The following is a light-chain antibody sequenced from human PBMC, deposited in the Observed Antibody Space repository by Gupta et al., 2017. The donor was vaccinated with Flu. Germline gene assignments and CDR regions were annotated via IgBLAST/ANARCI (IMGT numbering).Light chain of an antibody. CDR1: SNNVGNKG. CDR3: SAWDNSLNAVV. V-gene: IGLV10-54*04. J-gene: IGLJ1*01. CDR2: RNN. Sequence: TATITCTGNSNNVGNKGATWLQQHQGHPPKALYDRNNNRPSGISERFSASRSGNTASLTITGLQPEDEADYYCSAWDNSLNAVVFGTGTKVTVL.